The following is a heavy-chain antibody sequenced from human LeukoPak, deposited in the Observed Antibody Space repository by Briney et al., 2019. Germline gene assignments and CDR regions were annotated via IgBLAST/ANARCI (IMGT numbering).Heavy chain of an antibody. CDR3: ARGRNYDFWSGYPARDAFDI. J-gene: IGHJ3*02. Sequence: ASVKVFCKVSGYTLTELSMHWVRQAPGKGLEWMGGFDPEDGETIYAQKFQGRVTMTEDTSTDTAYMELSRLRSDDTAVYYCARGRNYDFWSGYPARDAFDIWGQGTMVTVSS. D-gene: IGHD3-3*01. CDR1: GYTLTELS. CDR2: FDPEDGET. V-gene: IGHV1-24*01.